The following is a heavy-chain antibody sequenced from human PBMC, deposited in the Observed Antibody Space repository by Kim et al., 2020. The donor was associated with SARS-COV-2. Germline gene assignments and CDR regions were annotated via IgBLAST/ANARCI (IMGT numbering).Heavy chain of an antibody. CDR3: ARGAEARYFDWLLEYYFDY. Sequence: GGSLRLSCAASGFTFSSYGMHWVRQAPGKGLEWVAVISYDGSNKYYADSVKGRFTISRDNSKNTLYLQMNSLGAEDTAVYYCARGAEARYFDWLLEYYFDYWSQGALVPVSS. V-gene: IGHV3-33*05. CDR1: GFTFSSYG. CDR2: ISYDGSNK. D-gene: IGHD3-9*01. J-gene: IGHJ4*02.